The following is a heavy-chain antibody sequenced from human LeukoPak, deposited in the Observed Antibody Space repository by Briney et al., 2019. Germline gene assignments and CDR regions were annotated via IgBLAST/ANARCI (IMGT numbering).Heavy chain of an antibody. CDR3: ARTYYDILTPKWDY. CDR2: IYSGGST. J-gene: IGHJ4*02. Sequence: PGGSLRLSCVASGFTVSSNYMSWVRQAPGKGLEWVSVIYSGGSTYYADSVKGRFTISRDNSKNTLYLQMNSLRAEDTAVYYCARTYYDILTPKWDYWGQGALVTVSS. CDR1: GFTVSSNY. V-gene: IGHV3-53*01. D-gene: IGHD3-9*01.